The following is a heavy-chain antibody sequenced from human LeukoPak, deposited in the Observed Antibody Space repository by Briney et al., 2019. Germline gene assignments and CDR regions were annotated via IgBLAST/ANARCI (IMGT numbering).Heavy chain of an antibody. V-gene: IGHV1-24*01. D-gene: IGHD3-22*01. CDR1: GYTLTELS. Sequence: VASVKVSCKVSGYTLTELSMHWVRQAPGKGLEWMGGFDPEDGETIYAQKFQGRVTMTRDTSTSTVYMELSSLRSEDTAVYYCARSLSSDPTKWLRASLDYWGQGTLVTVSS. J-gene: IGHJ4*02. CDR2: FDPEDGET. CDR3: ARSLSSDPTKWLRASLDY.